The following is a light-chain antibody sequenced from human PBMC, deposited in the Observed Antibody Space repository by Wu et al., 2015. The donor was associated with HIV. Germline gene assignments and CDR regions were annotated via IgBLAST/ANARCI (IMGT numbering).Light chain of an antibody. CDR3: QQFEF. V-gene: IGKV3-11*01. Sequence: EVVLTQSPGTLSLSPGESATLFCKVSQSGNSLTWIQKRRGQAPRLLIYDSSRRASGXPDRFIGSGSGTDFSLTIKNVIREDFAVYFCQQFEFFGLGTALEI. J-gene: IGKJ2*01. CDR1: QSGNS. CDR2: DSS.